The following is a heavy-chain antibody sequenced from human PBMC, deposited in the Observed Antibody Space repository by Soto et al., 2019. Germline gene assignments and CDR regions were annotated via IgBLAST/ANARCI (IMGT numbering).Heavy chain of an antibody. D-gene: IGHD1-26*01. CDR3: ARDLRLGGAPKGSFDY. CDR2: ISSDETKA. CDR1: GFTFSNYP. J-gene: IGHJ4*02. V-gene: IGHV3-30*09. Sequence: GGSLRLSCAASGFTFSNYPLHWVRQAPGKGLQWVALISSDETKAYYADSEKGRFAVSRENSMNTLYLEMNSLRPEDTAVYYCARDLRLGGAPKGSFDYWGQGTLVTVSS.